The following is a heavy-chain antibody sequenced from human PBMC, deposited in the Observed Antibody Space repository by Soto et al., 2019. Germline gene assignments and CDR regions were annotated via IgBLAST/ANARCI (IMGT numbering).Heavy chain of an antibody. CDR2: INPNSGGT. Sequence: VASVKVSCKASGYTFTGYYMHWVRQAPGQGLEWMGWINPNSGGTNYAQKFQGWVTMTRDTSISTAYMELSRLRSDDTAVYYCARDRAEKGSYGSDYYYMDVWGKGTTVTVSS. D-gene: IGHD5-18*01. CDR3: ARDRAEKGSYGSDYYYMDV. CDR1: GYTFTGYY. V-gene: IGHV1-2*04. J-gene: IGHJ6*03.